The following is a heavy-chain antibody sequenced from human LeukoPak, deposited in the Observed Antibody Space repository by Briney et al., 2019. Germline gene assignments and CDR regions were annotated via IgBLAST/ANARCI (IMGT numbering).Heavy chain of an antibody. V-gene: IGHV3-23*01. Sequence: GGSPRLSCVASGFTFGSYAMAWVRQAPGKGLEWVSVASGSGISKYYADSVKGRFTISRDTSKNTLYLQMSSLRDEDTAIYYCAKSATNYGSGSLYFDYWGQGTLVTVSS. D-gene: IGHD3-10*01. J-gene: IGHJ4*02. CDR2: ASGSGISK. CDR1: GFTFGSYA. CDR3: AKSATNYGSGSLYFDY.